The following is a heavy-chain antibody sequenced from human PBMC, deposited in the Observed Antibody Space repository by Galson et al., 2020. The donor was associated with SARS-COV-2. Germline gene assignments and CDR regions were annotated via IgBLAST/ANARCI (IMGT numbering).Heavy chain of an antibody. CDR3: AKASHHSWADYYYCGLDV. CDR2: ISYDGSNK. CDR1: GFTFSSYG. Sequence: TGGSLRLSCAASGFTFSSYGMHWVRQAPGKGLEWVAVISYDGSNKYYADSVKGRFTISRDNSKNTLYLQMNSLRAEDTAVYYCAKASHHSWADYYYCGLDVWGQGTAVTVSS. V-gene: IGHV3-30*18. J-gene: IGHJ6*02.